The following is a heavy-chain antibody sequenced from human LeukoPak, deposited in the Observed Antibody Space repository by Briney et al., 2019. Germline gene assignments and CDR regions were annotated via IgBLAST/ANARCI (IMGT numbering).Heavy chain of an antibody. Sequence: PSETLSLTCTLSGGSLSISNYYWAWMRHPPGKGLEWILSINYSGSTYYNPSLRSRVTRSVDTSKNQFSLKVSFVTAADTAVYYGASYMVAADTKYYFDHWGQGTLVTVSS. CDR1: GGSLSISNYY. CDR3: ASYMVAADTKYYFDH. D-gene: IGHD2-15*01. CDR2: INYSGST. V-gene: IGHV4-39*01. J-gene: IGHJ4*02.